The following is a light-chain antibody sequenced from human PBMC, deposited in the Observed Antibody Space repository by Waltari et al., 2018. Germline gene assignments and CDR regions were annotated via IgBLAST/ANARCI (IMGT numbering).Light chain of an antibody. CDR2: SNN. J-gene: IGLJ3*02. Sequence: QSVLTQPPSASGTPVQRVTISCSGSSSNIGSNTVNWYQPLPGTAPKLLIYSNNQRPSGVPDRFPGSKSGTSASLAISGLRSEDEADYYCAAWDDSLNGPVFGGGTKLTVL. V-gene: IGLV1-44*01. CDR1: SSNIGSNT. CDR3: AAWDDSLNGPV.